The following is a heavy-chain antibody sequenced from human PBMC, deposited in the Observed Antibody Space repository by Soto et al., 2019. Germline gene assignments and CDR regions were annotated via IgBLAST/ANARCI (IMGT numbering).Heavy chain of an antibody. V-gene: IGHV3-15*07. D-gene: IGHD3-10*01. CDR3: TTATMVRGYYYYYGMDV. CDR1: GFTFSNAW. J-gene: IGHJ6*02. Sequence: EVQLVESGGGLVKPGGSLRLSCAASGFTFSNAWMNWVRQAPGKGLEWVGRIKSKTDGGTTDYAAPVKGRFTISRDDSKNTLYLQMNSLKTEDTAVYYCTTATMVRGYYYYYGMDVWGQGTTVTVSS. CDR2: IKSKTDGGTT.